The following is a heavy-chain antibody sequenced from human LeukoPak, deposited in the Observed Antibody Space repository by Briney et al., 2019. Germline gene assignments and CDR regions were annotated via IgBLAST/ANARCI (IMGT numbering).Heavy chain of an antibody. J-gene: IGHJ6*03. CDR3: ARARRQWLAPNYYYYMDV. D-gene: IGHD6-19*01. CDR1: DGSFSGHY. CDR2: ITYSGST. V-gene: IGHV4-34*01. Sequence: PSETLSLTCDVYDGSFSGHYWSWIRQSPGEGLEWIGEITYSGSTNYNPSLKSRVTISVETSKNHFSMKLRSVTAADTAVYYCARARRQWLAPNYYYYMDVWDKGTTVTISS.